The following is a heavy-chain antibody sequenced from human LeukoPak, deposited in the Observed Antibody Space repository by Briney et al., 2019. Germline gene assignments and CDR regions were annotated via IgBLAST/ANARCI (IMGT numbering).Heavy chain of an antibody. J-gene: IGHJ5*02. D-gene: IGHD4-17*01. CDR2: INPNSGGT. CDR3: ARDPSHDYAFDRWFDP. Sequence: ASVKVSCKASGYTFTGYYMHWVRLAPGQGHEWMGRINPNSGGTNYAQKFQGRVTMTRDTSISTAYMELSRLRSDDTAVYYCARDPSHDYAFDRWFDPWGQGTRVTVSS. CDR1: GYTFTGYY. V-gene: IGHV1-2*06.